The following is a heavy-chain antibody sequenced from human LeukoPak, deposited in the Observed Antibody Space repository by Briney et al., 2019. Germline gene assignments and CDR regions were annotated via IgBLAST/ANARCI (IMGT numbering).Heavy chain of an antibody. V-gene: IGHV4-61*02. J-gene: IGHJ4*02. CDR2: VYSTGNT. CDR3: ASGGTIFTFFDF. D-gene: IGHD3/OR15-3a*01. Sequence: SETLSLTCIVSGDSFSIDDYYWNWIRQPAGKGLEWIGRVYSTGNTLYNPSFNSRAVISIDRSRNQFSLTLTSVTAADTALYYCASGGTIFTFFDFWGQGKLVTVSS. CDR1: GDSFSIDDYY.